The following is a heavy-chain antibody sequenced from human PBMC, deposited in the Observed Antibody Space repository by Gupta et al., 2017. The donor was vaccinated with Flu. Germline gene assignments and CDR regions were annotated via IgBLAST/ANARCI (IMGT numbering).Heavy chain of an antibody. Sequence: EVHLVNSGGGLAQPGVPVKPSCAASDLSIIVSAIHWVLQPSGKGLKWLGRIRTRHNDYATTYAASVEGRVTISRDDAQNTASLQLDRLETGDTAVYYCTRSDYSAYNDAFDIWGPGTLVTVSS. CDR1: DLSIIVSA. D-gene: IGHD4-17*01. V-gene: IGHV3-73*01. CDR2: IRTRHNDYAT. J-gene: IGHJ3*02. CDR3: TRSDYSAYNDAFDI.